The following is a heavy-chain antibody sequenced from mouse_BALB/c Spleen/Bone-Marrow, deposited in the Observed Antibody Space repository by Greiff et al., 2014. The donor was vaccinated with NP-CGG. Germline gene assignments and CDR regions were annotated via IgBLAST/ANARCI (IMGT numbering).Heavy chain of an antibody. CDR2: INPNNGNV. J-gene: IGHJ4*01. Sequence: DVQLQESGPDLVKPGASVKMSCKASGYTFTDYYIKWVRQSHGKRLEWIGDINPNNGNVFYNEKFKGKASLTVDKSSTSAYMQLNSLTSEDSAVYYCARSRAMDYWGQGTSVTVSS. V-gene: IGHV1-26*01. CDR3: ARSRAMDY. CDR1: GYTFTDYY.